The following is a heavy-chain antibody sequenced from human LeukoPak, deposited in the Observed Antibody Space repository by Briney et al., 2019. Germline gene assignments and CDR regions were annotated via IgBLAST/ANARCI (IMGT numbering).Heavy chain of an antibody. CDR2: IIPIFGTA. Sequence: SVKVSCKASGGTFSIYAISWVRQAPGQGLEWMGGIIPIFGTANYAQKFQGRVTITADESTSTAYMELSSLRSEDTAVYYCARGGDGYSSSCCWFDPWGQGTLVTVSS. D-gene: IGHD6-13*01. V-gene: IGHV1-69*13. CDR3: ARGGDGYSSSCCWFDP. J-gene: IGHJ5*02. CDR1: GGTFSIYA.